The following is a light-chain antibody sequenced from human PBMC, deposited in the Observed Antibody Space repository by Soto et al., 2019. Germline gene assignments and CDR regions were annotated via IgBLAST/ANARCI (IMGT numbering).Light chain of an antibody. CDR3: KHSNSTRPGAWT. CDR2: ASF. J-gene: IGKJ1*01. V-gene: IGKV1-39*01. CDR1: QSISTY. Sequence: IQMTQSPSSLSASVGDRVTITCRASQSISTYLNWYQQKPGKALTLLIYASFSLHTGVPSRFRSSRFGTVFTFTLGRQQPDDVATHDCKHSNSTRPGAWTFGQGTKVDI.